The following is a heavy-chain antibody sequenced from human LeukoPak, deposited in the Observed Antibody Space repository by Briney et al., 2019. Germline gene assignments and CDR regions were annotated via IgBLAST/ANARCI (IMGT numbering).Heavy chain of an antibody. D-gene: IGHD3-16*01. CDR2: INPNSGGT. J-gene: IGHJ4*02. CDR1: GYTFTGCY. Sequence: ASVKVSCKASGYTFTGCYMHWVRQAPGQGLEWMGWINPNSGGTNYAQKFQGRVTMTRDASISTAYMELSRLRSDDTAVYYCARYTIPTFFFDYWGQGTLVTVSS. V-gene: IGHV1-2*02. CDR3: ARYTIPTFFFDY.